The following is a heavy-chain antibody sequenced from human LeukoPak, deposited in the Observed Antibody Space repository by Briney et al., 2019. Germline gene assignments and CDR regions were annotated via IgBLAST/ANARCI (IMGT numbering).Heavy chain of an antibody. Sequence: SETLSLTCTVSGGSISSGGYYWSWIRQHLGKGLEWIGYIYYSGSTYYNPSLKSRVTISVDTSKNQFSLKLSSVTAADTAVYYCARDRYVGLLLVNWFDPWGQGTLVTVSS. CDR2: IYYSGST. D-gene: IGHD2-21*01. V-gene: IGHV4-31*03. CDR3: ARDRYVGLLLVNWFDP. CDR1: GGSISSGGYY. J-gene: IGHJ5*02.